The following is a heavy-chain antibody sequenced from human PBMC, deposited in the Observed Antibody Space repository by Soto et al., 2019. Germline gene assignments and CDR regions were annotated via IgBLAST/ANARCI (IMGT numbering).Heavy chain of an antibody. CDR2: ISYDGSKK. J-gene: IGHJ4*02. D-gene: IGHD3-10*01. V-gene: IGHV3-30-3*01. CDR1: GFTFSSYA. CDR3: ARTEYGSGSDPDY. Sequence: QVQLVESGGGVVQPGRSLRLSCTASGFTFSSYAMHWVRQAPGKGLEWVAVISYDGSKKYYADSVKGRFTISRDNSKNTLFLQMSRLRAEDTPVYYCARTEYGSGSDPDYWGQGTLVTVSS.